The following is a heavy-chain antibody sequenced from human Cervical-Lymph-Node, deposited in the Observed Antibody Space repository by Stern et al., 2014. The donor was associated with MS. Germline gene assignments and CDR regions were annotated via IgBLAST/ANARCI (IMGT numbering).Heavy chain of an antibody. V-gene: IGHV3-33*01. J-gene: IGHJ3*02. CDR1: GLTFSTSV. Sequence: VQLVESGGGVVQPGRSLRLSCAASGLTFSTSVMHWVRQAPGKGLEWVAVVWNDGSKEHFTESVKGRFSTSRDTAKNTLHLQMSSLRAEDTAVYFCATSTASDAFDIWGQGTLVTVSS. CDR3: ATSTASDAFDI. D-gene: IGHD2/OR15-2a*01. CDR2: VWNDGSKE.